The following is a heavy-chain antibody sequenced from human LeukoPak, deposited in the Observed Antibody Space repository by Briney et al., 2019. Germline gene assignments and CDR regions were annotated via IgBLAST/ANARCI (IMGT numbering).Heavy chain of an antibody. D-gene: IGHD6-19*01. J-gene: IGHJ4*02. CDR1: GFTFSTYS. CDR2: IGRSSSPI. Sequence: GGSLRLSCAASGFTFSTYSMNWVRQAPGKGLEWVSYIGRSSSPIYYADSVKGRFTISRDNAKNSLYLQMNGLRAEDTAVYYCARDVESSGWSRFDYWGQGTLVTVSS. V-gene: IGHV3-48*01. CDR3: ARDVESSGWSRFDY.